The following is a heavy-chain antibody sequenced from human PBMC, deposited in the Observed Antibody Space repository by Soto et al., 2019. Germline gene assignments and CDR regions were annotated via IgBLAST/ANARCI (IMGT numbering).Heavy chain of an antibody. CDR3: ARHLGYCSSTSCYGVWFDP. Sequence: QLQLQESGPGLVKPSETLSLTCTVSGGSISSSSYYSGWIRQPPRKGLEWIGSIYYSGSTYYNPSLKSRVTISVDTSKNQFSLKLSSVTAADTAVYYCARHLGYCSSTSCYGVWFDPWGQGTLVTVSS. J-gene: IGHJ5*02. CDR2: IYYSGST. D-gene: IGHD2-2*01. V-gene: IGHV4-39*01. CDR1: GGSISSSSYY.